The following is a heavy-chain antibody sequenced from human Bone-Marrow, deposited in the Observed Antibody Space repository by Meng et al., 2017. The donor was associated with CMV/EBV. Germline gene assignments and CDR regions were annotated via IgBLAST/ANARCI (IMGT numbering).Heavy chain of an antibody. CDR1: GLIFSDSV. CDR2: IRTGANYYAT. J-gene: IGHJ4*02. V-gene: IGHV3-73*01. CDR3: NSPNDEYSYGSGSN. Sequence: GESLKISCAASGLIFSDSVIHWVRQASGKGLEWIGRIRTGANYYATEYAGSMRGRFIISRDDSQKTAYLKMNSLETEDTAVYYCNSPNDEYSYGSGSNWGRGTLVTVYS. D-gene: IGHD3-10*01.